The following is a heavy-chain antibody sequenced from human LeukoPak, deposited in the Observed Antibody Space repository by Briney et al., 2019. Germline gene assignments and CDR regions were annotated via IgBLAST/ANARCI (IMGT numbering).Heavy chain of an antibody. J-gene: IGHJ5*02. Sequence: GRSLRLSCAASGLTFSSYGMHWVRQAPGKGLEWVAVIWYDGSNKYYADSVKGRFTISRDNSKNTLYLQMNSLRAEDTAVYYCARDPGYSYGHGQSNWFDPWGQGTLVTVSS. CDR1: GLTFSSYG. CDR2: IWYDGSNK. V-gene: IGHV3-33*01. CDR3: ARDPGYSYGHGQSNWFDP. D-gene: IGHD5-18*01.